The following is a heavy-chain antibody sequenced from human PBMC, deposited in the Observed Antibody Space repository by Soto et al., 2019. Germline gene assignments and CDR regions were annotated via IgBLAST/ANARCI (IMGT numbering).Heavy chain of an antibody. CDR2: IYPGDSDT. CDR3: ARAEFMKTGLFHS. V-gene: IGHV5-51*01. Sequence: PGESLKISCQGSGYTFSTFWIGWVRQMPGKGLEWMGIIYPGDSDTRYTPSFEGRVTISADKSINTAYLQWNNLKASDTAIYFCARAEFMKTGLFHSWGQETLVTVSS. CDR1: GYTFSTFW. D-gene: IGHD3-16*01. J-gene: IGHJ4*02.